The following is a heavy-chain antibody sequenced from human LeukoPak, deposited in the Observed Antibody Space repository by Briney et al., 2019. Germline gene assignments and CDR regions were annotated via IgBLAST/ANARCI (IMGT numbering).Heavy chain of an antibody. Sequence: GGSLRLSCEASGFTFSSYWMHWVRQIPGKGLMWVSRIESNGLTLYADSVRDRFTISIDNGKNTIYLQMNSLRVDDTAIYYCAKAATYFYGSVTYDWFESWGQGTLVTVSS. CDR1: GFTFSSYW. J-gene: IGHJ5*01. V-gene: IGHV3-74*01. D-gene: IGHD3-10*01. CDR3: AKAATYFYGSVTYDWFES. CDR2: IESNGLT.